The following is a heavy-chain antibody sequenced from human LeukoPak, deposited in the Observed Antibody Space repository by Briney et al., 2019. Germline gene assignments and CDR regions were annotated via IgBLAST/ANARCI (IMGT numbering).Heavy chain of an antibody. J-gene: IGHJ4*02. CDR1: EFTFSSYS. Sequence: GGSLRLSCEASEFTFSSYSINWVRQAPGKGLEWVSSISSIRNYIHYADSVRGRFTISRDNARNSLYLQMNSLRAEDTAVYYCARLRGGYNYALGPFDYWGQGTLVTVSS. CDR2: ISSIRNYI. D-gene: IGHD5-18*01. CDR3: ARLRGGYNYALGPFDY. V-gene: IGHV3-21*01.